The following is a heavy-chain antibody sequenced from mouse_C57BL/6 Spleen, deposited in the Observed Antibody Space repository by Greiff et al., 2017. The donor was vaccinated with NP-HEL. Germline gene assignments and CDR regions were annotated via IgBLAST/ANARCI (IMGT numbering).Heavy chain of an antibody. CDR3: ASRQLRLRSYYFDY. CDR1: GYTFTSYW. J-gene: IGHJ2*01. V-gene: IGHV1-61*01. CDR2: IHPSDSET. D-gene: IGHD3-2*02. Sequence: QVQLQQPGAELVRPGSSVKLSCKASGYTFTSYWMDWVKQRPGQGLEWIGNIHPSDSETHYNQNLKDKATLTVDKSSSTAYMQLSSLTSKDSAVYYCASRQLRLRSYYFDYWGQGTTLTVSS.